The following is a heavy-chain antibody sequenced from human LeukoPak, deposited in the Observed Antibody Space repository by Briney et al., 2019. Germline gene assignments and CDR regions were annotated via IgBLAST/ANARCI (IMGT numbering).Heavy chain of an antibody. D-gene: IGHD3-22*01. J-gene: IGHJ4*02. V-gene: IGHV3-23*01. CDR2: ISGSGGST. Sequence: PGGSLRPSCAASGFTFSDYYMSWVRQAPGKGLEWVSAISGSGGSTYYADSVKGRFTISRDNSKNTLYLQMNSLRAEDTAVYYCAKYVQPAMIVVVNPLDYWGQGTLVTVSS. CDR1: GFTFSDYY. CDR3: AKYVQPAMIVVVNPLDY.